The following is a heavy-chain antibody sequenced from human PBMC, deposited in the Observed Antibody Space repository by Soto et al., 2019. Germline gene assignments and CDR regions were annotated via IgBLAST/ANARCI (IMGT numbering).Heavy chain of an antibody. J-gene: IGHJ4*02. CDR3: VPVSYSSSWRHYFDY. V-gene: IGHV3-30*03. CDR2: ISYDGSNK. D-gene: IGHD6-13*01. CDR1: GFTFSSYG. Sequence: GGSLRLSCAASGFTFSSYGMHWVRQAPGKGLEWVAVISYDGSNKYYADSVKGRFTISRDNSKNTLYLQMNSLRAEDTAVYYCVPVSYSSSWRHYFDYWGQGTLVTVSS.